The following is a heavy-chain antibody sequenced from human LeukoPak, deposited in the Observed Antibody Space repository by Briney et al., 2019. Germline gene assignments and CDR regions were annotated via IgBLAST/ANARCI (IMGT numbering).Heavy chain of an antibody. J-gene: IGHJ5*02. CDR3: ARRPLELYNWFDP. V-gene: IGHV4-38-2*01. Sequence: PLETLSLTCAVSGYSFSSGYYWGWIRQPPGKGLEWIGSIYHSGSTYYNPSLKSRVTISVDTSKNQFSLKLSSVTAADTAVYYCARRPLELYNWFDPWGQGTLVTVSS. D-gene: IGHD1-7*01. CDR1: GYSFSSGYY. CDR2: IYHSGST.